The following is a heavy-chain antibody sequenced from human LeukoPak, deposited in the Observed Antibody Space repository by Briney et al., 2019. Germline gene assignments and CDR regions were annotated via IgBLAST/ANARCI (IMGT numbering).Heavy chain of an antibody. CDR1: GFTFSRYW. D-gene: IGHD1-1*01. J-gene: IGHJ3*02. V-gene: IGHV3-21*01. Sequence: PGGSLRLSCAVSGFTFSRYWMTWVRQAPGKGLEWVSSISSSSSYIYYADSVKGRFTISRDNAKNSLYLQMNSLRAEDTAVYYCARSYNWNGGAFDIWGQGTMVTVSS. CDR2: ISSSSSYI. CDR3: ARSYNWNGGAFDI.